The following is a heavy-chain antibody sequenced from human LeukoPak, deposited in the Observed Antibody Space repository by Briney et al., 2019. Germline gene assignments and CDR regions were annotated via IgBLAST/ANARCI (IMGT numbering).Heavy chain of an antibody. Sequence: GGSLRLSCAASGFNFSDYYMNWIRQAPGKGLEWVSYISSGGSSIYYADSVKGRFTISRDNAKSSLYMQMNSLRAEDTAVYYCARGDWYSFDYWGQGTLVTVSS. CDR1: GFNFSDYY. J-gene: IGHJ4*02. CDR3: ARGDWYSFDY. D-gene: IGHD6-19*01. CDR2: ISSGGSSI. V-gene: IGHV3-11*01.